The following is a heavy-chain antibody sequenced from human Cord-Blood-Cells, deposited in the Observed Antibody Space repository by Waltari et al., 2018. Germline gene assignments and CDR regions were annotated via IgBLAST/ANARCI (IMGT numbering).Heavy chain of an antibody. D-gene: IGHD3-22*01. CDR3: ARPNYDSSGYYHAFDI. J-gene: IGHJ3*02. V-gene: IGHV4-39*01. Sequence: QLQLQESGPGLVKPSETLSLTCPVSGGSISSSRYYWGCICQPPGKGLEWIGSIYYSGSTYYNPSLKSRVTISVDTSKNQFSLKLSSVTAADTAVYYCARPNYDSSGYYHAFDIWGQGTMVTVSS. CDR2: IYYSGST. CDR1: GGSISSSRYY.